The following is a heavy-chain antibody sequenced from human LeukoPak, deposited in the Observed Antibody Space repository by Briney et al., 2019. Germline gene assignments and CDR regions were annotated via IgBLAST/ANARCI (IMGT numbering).Heavy chain of an antibody. CDR2: ISGSGGST. V-gene: IGHV3-23*01. J-gene: IGHJ4*02. CDR1: RFTFSSYA. Sequence: GGSLRLSCAASRFTFSSYAMSWVRQAPGKGLEWVSAISGSGGSTYYADSVKGRFTISRDNSKNTLYLQMNSLRAEDTAVYYCARDDGDFQTPGCFDYWAREPWSPSPQ. CDR3: ARDDGDFQTPGCFDY. D-gene: IGHD4-17*01.